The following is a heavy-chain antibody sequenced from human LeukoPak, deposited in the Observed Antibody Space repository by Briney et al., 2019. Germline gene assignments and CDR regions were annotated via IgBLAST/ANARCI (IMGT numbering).Heavy chain of an antibody. Sequence: SQTLSLTCTVSGGSISGGSYYWSWIRQPAGKGLEWIGRIYTSGSTNYNPSLRSRVTISVDTSKNQFSLKLSSVSAADTAVYYCARKSMIVVPQGFDIWGQGTMVTVSS. CDR2: IYTSGST. V-gene: IGHV4-61*02. CDR1: GGSISGGSYY. J-gene: IGHJ3*02. CDR3: ARKSMIVVPQGFDI. D-gene: IGHD3-22*01.